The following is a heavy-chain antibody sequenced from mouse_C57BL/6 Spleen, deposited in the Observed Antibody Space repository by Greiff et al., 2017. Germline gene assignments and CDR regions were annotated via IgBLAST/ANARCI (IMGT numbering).Heavy chain of an antibody. D-gene: IGHD1-1*01. CDR1: GYTFTSYW. Sequence: VQLQQPGAELVKPGASVKVSCKASGYTFTSYWMHWVKQRPGQGLEWIGRINPNDSDTNYNKKFKGKATLTVDKSSSTAYMQRSSLTSEDAAVYYCGIGHCYHDYWGQGTTVTVSS. CDR2: INPNDSDT. J-gene: IGHJ2*01. CDR3: GIGHCYHDY. V-gene: IGHV1-74*01.